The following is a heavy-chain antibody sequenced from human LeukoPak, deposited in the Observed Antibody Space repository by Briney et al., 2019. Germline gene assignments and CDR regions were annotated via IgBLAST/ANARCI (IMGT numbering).Heavy chain of an antibody. Sequence: SGTLSLTCAVSGGSISSSNWWSWVRQPPGKGLEWIGEIYHSGSTNYNPSLKSRVTISVDKSKNQFSLKLSSVTAADTAVYYCARGGVLRYFDWLPPNYYYYGMDVWGQGTTVTVSS. D-gene: IGHD3-9*01. J-gene: IGHJ6*02. CDR1: GGSISSSNW. CDR2: IYHSGST. CDR3: ARGGVLRYFDWLPPNYYYYGMDV. V-gene: IGHV4-4*02.